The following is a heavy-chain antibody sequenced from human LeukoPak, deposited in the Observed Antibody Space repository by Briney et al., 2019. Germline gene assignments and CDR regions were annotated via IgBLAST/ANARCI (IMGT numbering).Heavy chain of an antibody. D-gene: IGHD3-10*01. V-gene: IGHV4-34*01. Sequence: PSETLSLTCAVYGGSFSGYYWSWIRQPPGKGLEWIGEINHSGSTNYNPSLKSRVTISVDTSKNQFSLKLSSVTAADTAVYYCARGGGMLREGMNWFDPWGQGTLVTVSS. CDR2: INHSGST. CDR3: ARGGGMLREGMNWFDP. J-gene: IGHJ5*02. CDR1: GGSFSGYY.